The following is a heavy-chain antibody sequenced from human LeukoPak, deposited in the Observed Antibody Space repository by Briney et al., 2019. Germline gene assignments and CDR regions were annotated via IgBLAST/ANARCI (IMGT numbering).Heavy chain of an antibody. CDR1: GFTVSRNY. J-gene: IGHJ4*02. CDR3: ARDQRQQLVSHYFDY. D-gene: IGHD6-13*01. CDR2: IYSGGRT. Sequence: GGSLRLSCAASGFTVSRNYMSWVRQAPGKGLEWVSVIYSGGRTYYADSVKGRFTISRDNSKNTLYLQMNRLRAEDTAVYYCARDQRQQLVSHYFDYWGQGTLVTVSS. V-gene: IGHV3-66*01.